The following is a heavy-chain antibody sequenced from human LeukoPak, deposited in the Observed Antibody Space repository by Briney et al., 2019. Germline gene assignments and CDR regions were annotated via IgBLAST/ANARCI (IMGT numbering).Heavy chain of an antibody. V-gene: IGHV3-7*01. J-gene: IGHJ3*02. CDR2: IKQDGSEK. CDR1: GFRFSSYW. CDR3: ARLDYYDSRGAFDI. Sequence: PGGSLRLSCVASGFRFSSYWMSWVRQAPGKGLEWVANIKQDGSEKYYVDSVKGRFTISRDNAKNSLYLQMNSLRAEDTAVYYCARLDYYDSRGAFDIWGQGTMVTVSS. D-gene: IGHD3-22*01.